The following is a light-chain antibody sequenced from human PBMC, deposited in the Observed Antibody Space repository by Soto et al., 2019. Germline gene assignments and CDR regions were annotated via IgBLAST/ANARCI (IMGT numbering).Light chain of an antibody. J-gene: IGKJ2*01. CDR2: DAS. V-gene: IGKV1-33*01. CDR1: QDISNY. Sequence: DIQMTQSPSSLSASVGDRVTITCQASQDISNYLNWYQQKPGKAPKLLIYDASNLETGVPSRFSGSVSGTDFTFTISSLQPEDIATYYCQQYDNLPPPRTFGQGTKLEIK. CDR3: QQYDNLPPPRT.